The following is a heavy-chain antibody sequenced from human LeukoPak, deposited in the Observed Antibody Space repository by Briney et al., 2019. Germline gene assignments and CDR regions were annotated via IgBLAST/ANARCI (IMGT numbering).Heavy chain of an antibody. CDR2: ILDRGST. V-gene: IGHV4-59*08. J-gene: IGHJ4*02. CDR1: GDSIRTYY. CDR3: TRGFGPRYFAD. Sequence: NPSETLSLTCSVSGDSIRTYYWSWIRQSPGKGLEWIGYILDRGSTNSDPSLKSRVTISVDTSKNQFSLKLNSLTAADTAVYYCTRGFGPRYFADWGPGTLVTVSS. D-gene: IGHD3-16*01.